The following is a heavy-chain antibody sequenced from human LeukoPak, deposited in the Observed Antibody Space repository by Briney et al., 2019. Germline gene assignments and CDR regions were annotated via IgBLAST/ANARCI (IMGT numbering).Heavy chain of an antibody. CDR2: ISYDGSNK. Sequence: GGSLGLSCAASGFTFSSYAMHWVRQAPGKGLEWVAVISYDGSNKYYADSVKGRFTISRDNSKNTLYLQMNSLRAEDTAVYYCARDRGDIVVVPAARTSREYYYYGMDVWGQGTTVTVSS. D-gene: IGHD2-2*01. CDR1: GFTFSSYA. CDR3: ARDRGDIVVVPAARTSREYYYYGMDV. V-gene: IGHV3-30-3*01. J-gene: IGHJ6*02.